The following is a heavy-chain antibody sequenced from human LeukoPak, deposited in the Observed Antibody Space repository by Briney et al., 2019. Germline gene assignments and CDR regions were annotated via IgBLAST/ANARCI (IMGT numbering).Heavy chain of an antibody. CDR1: GDSITRSNW. D-gene: IGHD1-14*01. CDR3: AFYNRGWYFDY. V-gene: IGHV4-4*02. Sequence: SETLSLTCAVSGDSITRSNWWCWVRQPPGKGLEWIGEIWHSGSTNYNPSLRSRVAISVDKSKNQFSLKLSSVTAADTAMYYCAFYNRGWYFDYWGQGTLVTVSS. CDR2: IWHSGST. J-gene: IGHJ4*02.